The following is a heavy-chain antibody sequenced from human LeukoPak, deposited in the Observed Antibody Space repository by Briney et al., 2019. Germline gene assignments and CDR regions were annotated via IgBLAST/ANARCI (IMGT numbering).Heavy chain of an antibody. J-gene: IGHJ4*02. CDR2: ISSSSSYT. V-gene: IGHV3-11*06. D-gene: IGHD6-19*01. CDR3: AKRAPYSSGWYVDY. CDR1: GFTFSDYY. Sequence: GGSLRLSCAASGFTFSDYYMSWIRQAPGKGLEWVSYISSSSSYTNYADSVKGRFTISRDNAKNSLYLQMNSLRAEDTAVYYCAKRAPYSSGWYVDYWGQGTLVTVSS.